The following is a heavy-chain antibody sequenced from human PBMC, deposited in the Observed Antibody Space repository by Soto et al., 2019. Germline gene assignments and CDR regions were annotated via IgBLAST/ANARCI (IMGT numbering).Heavy chain of an antibody. D-gene: IGHD2-15*01. CDR1: GFSLSTSGVG. V-gene: IGHV2-5*02. CDR2: IYWDDDK. Sequence: QITLKESGPALVKPTQTLTLTCTFSGFSLSTSGVGVGWIRQPPGKALEWLALIYWDDDKRYSPSLKSRLPITKHTSKNQMDLTMTHMDPVDTATYYCAHRGVYCTGGTCYSIWFDTWGQGTRVSVSS. J-gene: IGHJ5*02. CDR3: AHRGVYCTGGTCYSIWFDT.